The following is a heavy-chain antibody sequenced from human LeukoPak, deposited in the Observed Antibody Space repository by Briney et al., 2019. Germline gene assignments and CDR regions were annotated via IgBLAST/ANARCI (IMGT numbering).Heavy chain of an antibody. V-gene: IGHV3-7*01. D-gene: IGHD3-3*01. J-gene: IGHJ4*02. CDR3: ARDPYYDFWSGFLGDY. Sequence: GGSLRLSCAASGFTFSSYWMSWVRQAPGKGLEWVANIKQDGSEKYYVDSVKGRFTISRDNAKNSLYLQMNSLRAEDTAVYYCARDPYYDFWSGFLGDYWGQGPLVTVSS. CDR1: GFTFSSYW. CDR2: IKQDGSEK.